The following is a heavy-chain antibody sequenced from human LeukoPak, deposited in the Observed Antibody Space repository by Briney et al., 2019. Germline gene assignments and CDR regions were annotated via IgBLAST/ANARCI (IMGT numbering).Heavy chain of an antibody. CDR1: GFTFSSYS. CDR3: AREVRGDYFDF. Sequence: PGGSLRPSCAASGFTFSSYSMNWVRQAPGKGLEWVSVIHAGGTTFYADSVKGRFTISRDNSKNTLYLQMNSLRADDTAVYYCAREVRGDYFDFWGQGTLVTVSS. J-gene: IGHJ4*02. CDR2: IHAGGTT. V-gene: IGHV3-53*01. D-gene: IGHD3-16*01.